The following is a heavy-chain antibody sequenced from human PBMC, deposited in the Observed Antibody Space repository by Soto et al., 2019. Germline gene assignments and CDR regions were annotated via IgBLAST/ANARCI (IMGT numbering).Heavy chain of an antibody. J-gene: IGHJ6*03. D-gene: IGHD4-4*01. Sequence: SETLSLTCTVSGGSISSSSYYWGWIRQPPGKGLEWIGSIYYSGSTYYNPSLKSRVTISVDTSKNQFSLKLSSVTAADTAVYYCARTVTKHYYYYMDVWGKGTTVTVSS. CDR2: IYYSGST. CDR3: ARTVTKHYYYYMDV. CDR1: GGSISSSSYY. V-gene: IGHV4-39*01.